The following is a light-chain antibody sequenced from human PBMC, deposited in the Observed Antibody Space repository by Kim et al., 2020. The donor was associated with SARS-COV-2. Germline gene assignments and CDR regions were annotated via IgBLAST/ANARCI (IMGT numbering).Light chain of an antibody. J-gene: IGKJ5*01. CDR2: GAF. Sequence: IQLTQSPSSLSASLGDRVTITCRASHDINNYLAWYQQKPGKAPKLLIYGAFTLQSEVPSRFSGSGSGKDFTLTINSLQPEDFATYYCQQYNGYPPTFGQGTQVEIK. CDR1: HDINNY. V-gene: IGKV1-9*01. CDR3: QQYNGYPPT.